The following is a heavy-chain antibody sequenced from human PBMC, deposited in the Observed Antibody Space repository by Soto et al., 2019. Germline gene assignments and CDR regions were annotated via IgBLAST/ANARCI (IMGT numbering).Heavy chain of an antibody. Sequence: PGESLKISCKGSGFGFSSLWIAWVRQVPGKGLEWMGIIYPGDSDIRYSPSFQGQVTISADKSTSTAYLQWRSLKASDTAVYFCARSSSLTTVANWGQGTQVTVSS. J-gene: IGHJ4*02. CDR3: ARSSSLTTVAN. V-gene: IGHV5-51*01. D-gene: IGHD4-17*01. CDR1: GFGFSSLW. CDR2: IYPGDSDI.